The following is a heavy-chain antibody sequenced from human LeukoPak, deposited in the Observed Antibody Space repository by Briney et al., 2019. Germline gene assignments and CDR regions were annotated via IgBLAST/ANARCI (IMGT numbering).Heavy chain of an antibody. CDR1: GYTFTSYG. CDR2: ISAYNGNT. Sequence: ASVKVSCKASGYTFTSYGISWVRQAPGQGLEWMGWISAYNGNTNYAQKLQGRVTITTDESTSTAYMELSSLRSEDTAVYYCARDRRGYSGYDLNFYYYMDVWGKGTTVTVSS. V-gene: IGHV1-18*01. J-gene: IGHJ6*03. CDR3: ARDRRGYSGYDLNFYYYMDV. D-gene: IGHD5-12*01.